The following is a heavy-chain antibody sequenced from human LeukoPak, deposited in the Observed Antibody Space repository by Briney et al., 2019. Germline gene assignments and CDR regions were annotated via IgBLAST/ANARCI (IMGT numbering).Heavy chain of an antibody. D-gene: IGHD3-16*01. Sequence: SETLSPTCTISGGSDSHSFWSWIRQPAGNGLEWLGRIYSTGSTDYSPTLRSRLTLSVDTSKKQVSLNLNSVTAADTAVYYCARGPGRVTQEALDYWGQGTLVTVSS. CDR1: GGSDSHSF. CDR2: IYSTGST. J-gene: IGHJ4*02. V-gene: IGHV4-4*07. CDR3: ARGPGRVTQEALDY.